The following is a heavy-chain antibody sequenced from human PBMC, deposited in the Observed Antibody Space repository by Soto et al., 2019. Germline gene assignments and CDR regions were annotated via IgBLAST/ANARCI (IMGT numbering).Heavy chain of an antibody. V-gene: IGHV1-18*01. CDR1: GYTFTSYG. J-gene: IGHJ6*03. CDR2: ISAYNGNT. CDR3: ARLAYGSGSYNGGDYYYYYMDV. Sequence: ASVKVSCKASGYTFTSYGISWVRQAPGQGLEWMGWISAYNGNTNYAQKLQGRVTMTTDTSTSTAYMELRSLRSDDTAVYYCARLAYGSGSYNGGDYYYYYMDVWGKGTTVTVSS. D-gene: IGHD3-10*01.